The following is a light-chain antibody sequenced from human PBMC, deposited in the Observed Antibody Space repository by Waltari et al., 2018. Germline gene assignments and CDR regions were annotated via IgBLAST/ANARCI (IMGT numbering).Light chain of an antibody. CDR1: RSDVGGYNN. Sequence: QSALTQPRSVSGSPGQSVTISCTGTRSDVGGYNNVPWYQQHPGKAPKLMIYDVSKRPSGVPDRFSGSKSGNTASLTISGLQAEDEADYYCCSYAGSYSYVFGTGTKVTVL. CDR2: DVS. CDR3: CSYAGSYSYV. V-gene: IGLV2-11*01. J-gene: IGLJ1*01.